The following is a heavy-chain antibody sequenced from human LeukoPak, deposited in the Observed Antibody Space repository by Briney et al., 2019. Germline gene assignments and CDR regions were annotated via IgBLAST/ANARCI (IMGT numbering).Heavy chain of an antibody. CDR3: AKDGTMVRGVPYYFDY. V-gene: IGHV3-23*01. CDR1: GFTFSSYA. CDR2: ISGSGGST. D-gene: IGHD3-10*01. J-gene: IGHJ4*02. Sequence: PGGSLRLSCAASGFTFSSYAMSWVRHAPGKGLEWVSAISGSGGSTYYADSVKGRFTISRDNSKNTLSLQMNSLRAEDTAVYYCAKDGTMVRGVPYYFDYWGQGTLVTVSS.